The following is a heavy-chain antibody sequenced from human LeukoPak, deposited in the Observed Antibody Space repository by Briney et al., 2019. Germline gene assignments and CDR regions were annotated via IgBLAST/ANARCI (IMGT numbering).Heavy chain of an antibody. D-gene: IGHD3-22*01. Sequence: VASVKVSCKASGFTFTGYYMHWVRQAPGQGLEWMGWINPNSGGTNYAQKFQGRVTMTRDTSISTAYMELSRLRSDDTAVYYCARGIDYYDSSGYYYWGQGTLVTVSS. CDR1: GFTFTGYY. CDR3: ARGIDYYDSSGYYY. J-gene: IGHJ4*02. V-gene: IGHV1-2*02. CDR2: INPNSGGT.